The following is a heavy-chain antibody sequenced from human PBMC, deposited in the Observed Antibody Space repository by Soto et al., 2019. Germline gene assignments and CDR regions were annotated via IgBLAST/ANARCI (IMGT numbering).Heavy chain of an antibody. CDR3: ARVDKYYTLRDTYYVFHY. J-gene: IGHJ4*02. Sequence: GESLRLSCAASGFSIRGYWMHWLRQAPGKGLVWVSHITADGSSTNYADSVKGRITISRDNAKNNLYLEMGSLRAEDTALYYCARVDKYYTLRDTYYVFHYWGQGT. CDR1: GFSIRGYW. CDR2: ITADGSST. D-gene: IGHD3-16*01. V-gene: IGHV3-74*01.